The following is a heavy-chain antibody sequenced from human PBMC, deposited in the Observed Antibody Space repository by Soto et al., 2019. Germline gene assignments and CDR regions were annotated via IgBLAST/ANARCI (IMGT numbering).Heavy chain of an antibody. Sequence: QVQLQESGPGLVKPSETLSLTCTVSGRSISGYYWSWIRQLPGKGLVGMGFINYVYNIGKTTYNPSLKSRVTISVDTSKNQFSMIMSSVTAADTAVYYCARYCGGDCYTYYCYGMDVWGQGTTVTVSS. V-gene: IGHV4-59*01. CDR3: ARYCGGDCYTYYCYGMDV. CDR2: VYNIGKT. D-gene: IGHD2-21*02. CDR1: GRSISGYY. J-gene: IGHJ6*02.